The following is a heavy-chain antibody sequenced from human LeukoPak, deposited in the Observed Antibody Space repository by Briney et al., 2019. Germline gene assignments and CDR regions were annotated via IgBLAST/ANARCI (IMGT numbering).Heavy chain of an antibody. CDR2: IYYSGNT. D-gene: IGHD6-13*01. V-gene: IGHV4-59*01. J-gene: IGHJ3*02. CDR1: GGSISSYY. Sequence: SETLSLTCTVSGGSISSYYWSWIRQPPGKGLEWIGYIYYSGNTNYNPSLKSRVTISEDMSKNQFSLKLTSVTAADTAVYYCARHSGHSSTNDAFDIWGQGTMVIVSS. CDR3: ARHSGHSSTNDAFDI.